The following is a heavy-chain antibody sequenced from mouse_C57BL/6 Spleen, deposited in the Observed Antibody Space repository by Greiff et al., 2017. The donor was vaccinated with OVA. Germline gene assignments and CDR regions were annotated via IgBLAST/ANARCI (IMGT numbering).Heavy chain of an antibody. Sequence: VQLQESGAELVKPGASVKMSCKASGYTFTSYWITWVKQRPGQGLEWIGDIYPGSGSTNYNEKFKSKATLTVDTSSSTAYMQLSSLTSEDSAVYYCARPYYRGAMDYWGQGTSVTVSS. J-gene: IGHJ4*01. CDR3: ARPYYRGAMDY. CDR1: GYTFTSYW. CDR2: IYPGSGST. D-gene: IGHD2-14*01. V-gene: IGHV1-55*01.